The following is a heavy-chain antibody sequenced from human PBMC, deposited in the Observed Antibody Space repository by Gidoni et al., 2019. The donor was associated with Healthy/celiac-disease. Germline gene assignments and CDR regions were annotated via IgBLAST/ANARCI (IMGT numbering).Heavy chain of an antibody. CDR3: ARDGGWLQYFDY. D-gene: IGHD3-16*01. J-gene: IGHJ4*02. CDR1: GFTFSSYA. V-gene: IGHV3-30*04. CDR2: ISYDGSNK. Sequence: QVQLVESGGGVVQPGRSLRLSCAASGFTFSSYAMHWVRQAPGKGLEWVAVISYDGSNKYYADSVKGRFTISRDNSKNTLYLQMNSLRAEDTAVYYCARDGGWLQYFDYWGQGTLVTVSS.